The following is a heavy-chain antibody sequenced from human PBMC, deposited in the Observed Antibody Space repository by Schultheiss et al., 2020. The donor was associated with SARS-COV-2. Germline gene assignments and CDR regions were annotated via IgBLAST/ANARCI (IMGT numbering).Heavy chain of an antibody. Sequence: GGSLRLSCAASGFTFSNAWMSWVRQAPGKGLEWVGRIKSKTDGGTTDYAAPVKGRFTISRDDSKNTLYLQMNSLKTEDTAVYYCTTVATLTGYYPYYYYGMDVWGQGTTVTVSS. CDR1: GFTFSNAW. V-gene: IGHV3-15*01. D-gene: IGHD3-9*01. CDR2: IKSKTDGGTT. J-gene: IGHJ6*02. CDR3: TTVATLTGYYPYYYYGMDV.